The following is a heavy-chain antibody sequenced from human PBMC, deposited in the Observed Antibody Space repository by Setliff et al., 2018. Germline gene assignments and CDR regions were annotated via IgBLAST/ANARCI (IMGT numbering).Heavy chain of an antibody. J-gene: IGHJ4*02. Sequence: ASVKVSCKASGYTFTSYGISWVRQAPGQGLEWMGWISAYNGNTNYAQKLQDRITISRDTSATTVHMELSSLRSDDTAVYYCARMSTSGPHYDYWGQGTLVTVS. D-gene: IGHD2-8*02. CDR2: ISAYNGNT. CDR3: ARMSTSGPHYDY. V-gene: IGHV1-18*01. CDR1: GYTFTSYG.